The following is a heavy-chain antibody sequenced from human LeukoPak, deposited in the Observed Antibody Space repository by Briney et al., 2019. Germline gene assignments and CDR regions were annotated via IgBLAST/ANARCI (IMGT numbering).Heavy chain of an antibody. J-gene: IGHJ4*02. CDR2: IYYSGST. CDR1: GGSISSYY. D-gene: IGHD6-13*01. CDR3: ARGGQQLAYFDY. V-gene: IGHV4-59*01. Sequence: SETLSLTCTVSGGSISSYYWSWIRQPPGKGLEWIGYIYYSGSTNYNPSLKSRVTISVDTSKNQFSLKLSSVTAADTAVYYCARGGQQLAYFDYWGQGTLVTVSS.